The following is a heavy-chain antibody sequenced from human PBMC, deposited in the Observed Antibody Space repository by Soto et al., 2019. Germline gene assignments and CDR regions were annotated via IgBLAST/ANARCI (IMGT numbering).Heavy chain of an antibody. CDR2: ISSSSSYI. Sequence: GGSLRLSCAASGFTFSSYSMNWVRQAPGKGLEWVSSISSSSSYIYYADSVKGRFTISRDNAKNSLYLQMNSLRAEDTAVYYCARVLEQIVSDYYYGMDVWGQGTTVTVSS. V-gene: IGHV3-21*01. CDR1: GFTFSSYS. D-gene: IGHD1-1*01. CDR3: ARVLEQIVSDYYYGMDV. J-gene: IGHJ6*02.